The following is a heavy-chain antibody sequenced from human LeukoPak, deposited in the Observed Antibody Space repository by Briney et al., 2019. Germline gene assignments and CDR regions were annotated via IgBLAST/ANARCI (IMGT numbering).Heavy chain of an antibody. V-gene: IGHV1-18*01. CDR3: ARDAGPYYDILTGYYPPYFDY. CDR2: INAYNGNT. J-gene: IGHJ4*02. D-gene: IGHD3-9*01. Sequence: ASVKVSCKASGYTFTSYGISWVRQAPGQGLEWMGWINAYNGNTNYAQKLQGRVTITTDTSTSTAYMELRSLRSDDTAVYYCARDAGPYYDILTGYYPPYFDYWGQGTLVTVSS. CDR1: GYTFTSYG.